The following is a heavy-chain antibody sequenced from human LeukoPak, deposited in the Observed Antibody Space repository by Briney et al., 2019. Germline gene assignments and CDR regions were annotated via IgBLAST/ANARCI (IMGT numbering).Heavy chain of an antibody. D-gene: IGHD6-13*01. Sequence: GGSLRLSCSASGFTVNSYNMNWVRQAPGKGLEWVSCISSSGTKYYADSVKGRFTTSRDNGKSSLFLEMNSLRDEDTAVYYCARGPSSSSWSRFDPWGQGTLVTVSS. V-gene: IGHV3-48*02. CDR2: ISSSGTK. CDR3: ARGPSSSSWSRFDP. J-gene: IGHJ5*02. CDR1: GFTVNSYN.